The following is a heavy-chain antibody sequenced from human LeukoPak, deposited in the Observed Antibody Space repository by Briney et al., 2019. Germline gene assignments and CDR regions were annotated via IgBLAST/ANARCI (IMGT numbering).Heavy chain of an antibody. Sequence: PGGSLRLSCAASGFTFSSFEMNWVRQAPGKGLEWVANIKQDGSEKYYVDSVKGRFTISRDNAKNTLFLQMNSLRAEDTAVYYCARDGYCSGGSCYSWLRYFDLWGRGTLVTVSS. CDR3: ARDGYCSGGSCYSWLRYFDL. D-gene: IGHD2-15*01. V-gene: IGHV3-7*01. CDR2: IKQDGSEK. CDR1: GFTFSSFE. J-gene: IGHJ2*01.